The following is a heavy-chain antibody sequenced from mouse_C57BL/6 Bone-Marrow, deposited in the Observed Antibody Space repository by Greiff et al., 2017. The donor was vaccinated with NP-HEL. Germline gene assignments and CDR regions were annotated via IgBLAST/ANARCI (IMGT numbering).Heavy chain of an antibody. CDR1: GFTFSDYG. D-gene: IGHD2-9*01. CDR2: ISNLAYSI. J-gene: IGHJ4*01. V-gene: IGHV5-15*01. CDR3: ASLLWLRQGYYYAMDY. Sequence: DVKLVESGGGLVQPGGSLKLSCAASGFTFSDYGMAWVRQAPRKGPEWVAFISNLAYSIYYADTVTGRFTISRENAKNTLYLEMSSLRSEDTAMYYCASLLWLRQGYYYAMDYWGQGTSVTVSS.